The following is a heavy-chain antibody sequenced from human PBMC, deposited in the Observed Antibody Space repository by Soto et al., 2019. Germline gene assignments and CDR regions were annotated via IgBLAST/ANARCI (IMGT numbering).Heavy chain of an antibody. J-gene: IGHJ4*02. CDR1: GFTFSSYS. V-gene: IGHV3-48*01. CDR2: ISSSSSTI. CDR3: ARVIGPDDY. Sequence: PGGSLRLSCAASGFTFSSYSMNWVRQAPGKGLEWVSYISSSSSTIYYADSVKGRFTISRDNAKNSLYLQMNSLRAEDTAVYYCARVIGPDDYWGQGTLVTVSS.